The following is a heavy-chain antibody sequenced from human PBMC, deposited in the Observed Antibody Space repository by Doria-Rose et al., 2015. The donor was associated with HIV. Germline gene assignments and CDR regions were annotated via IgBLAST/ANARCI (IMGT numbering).Heavy chain of an antibody. V-gene: IGHV2-26*01. CDR1: GVSLSSPGMG. J-gene: IGHJ4*02. D-gene: IGHD6-13*01. CDR3: ARIKSSRWYHKYYFDF. Sequence: QITLKESGPVLVKPTETLTLTCTVSGVSLSSPGMGVSWIRQPPGKALEWLVNNFSDDERSYKTSLKIRLTIYRGTSKSQVVLTMTDMDPVDTATYYCARIKSSRWYHKYYFDFWGQGTLVIVSA. CDR2: NFSDDER.